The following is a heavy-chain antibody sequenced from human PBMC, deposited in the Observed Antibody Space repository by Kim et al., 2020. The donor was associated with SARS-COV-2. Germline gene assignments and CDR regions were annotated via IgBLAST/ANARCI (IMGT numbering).Heavy chain of an antibody. CDR3: ARGYSSSWYSDY. V-gene: IGHV4-59*09. D-gene: IGHD6-13*01. J-gene: IGHJ4*02. Sequence: NYNPSRKSRVTISVDTSKNQFSLKLSSVTAADTAVYYCARGYSSSWYSDYWGQGTLVTVSS.